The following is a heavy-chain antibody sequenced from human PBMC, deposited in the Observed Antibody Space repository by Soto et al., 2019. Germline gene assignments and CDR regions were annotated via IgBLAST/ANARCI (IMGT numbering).Heavy chain of an antibody. CDR1: GGSIGSTLYY. CDR2: IYFSGST. V-gene: IGHV4-39*02. D-gene: IGHD2-8*02. Sequence: SETLSLTCTGSGGSIGSTLYYWCWVRQPPGKRLEWIGSIYFSGSTYYNPSLKSRVTISVDTSKNQFSLKLTSVTAADTAVYYCARDKITGLFDYWGQGTLVTVSS. J-gene: IGHJ4*02. CDR3: ARDKITGLFDY.